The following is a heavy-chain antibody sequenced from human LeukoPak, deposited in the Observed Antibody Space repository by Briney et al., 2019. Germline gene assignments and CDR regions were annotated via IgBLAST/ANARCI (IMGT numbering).Heavy chain of an antibody. CDR3: ARAGGLRIAVAPIDC. J-gene: IGHJ4*02. Sequence: GGSLRLSCAASGFTFSSYAMSWVRQAPGKGLEWVSAISGSGGSTYYVDSVKGRFTISRDNFKNTLYLQMNSLRAEDTAVYYCARAGGLRIAVAPIDCWGQGTLVTVSS. CDR1: GFTFSSYA. CDR2: ISGSGGST. V-gene: IGHV3-23*01. D-gene: IGHD6-19*01.